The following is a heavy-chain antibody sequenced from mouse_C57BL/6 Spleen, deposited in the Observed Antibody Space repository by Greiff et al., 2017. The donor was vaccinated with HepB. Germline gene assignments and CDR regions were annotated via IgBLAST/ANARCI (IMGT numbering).Heavy chain of an antibody. V-gene: IGHV1-52*01. CDR1: GYTFTSYW. CDR2: IDPSDSET. D-gene: IGHD2-2*01. CDR3: ARLVFYY. J-gene: IGHJ2*01. Sequence: VQLQQPGAELVRPGSSVKLSCKASGYTFTSYWMHWVKHRPIQDLEWIDNIDPSDSETHYNQKFKDKATLTVDKSSSTAYMQLSSLTSEDSAVYYCARLVFYYWGKGITLTVAS.